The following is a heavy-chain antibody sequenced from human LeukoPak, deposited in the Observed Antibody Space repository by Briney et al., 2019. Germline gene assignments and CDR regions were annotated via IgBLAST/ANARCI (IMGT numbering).Heavy chain of an antibody. CDR2: IYYSGST. J-gene: IGHJ4*02. Sequence: PSETLSLTCTVSGGSISSYHWSWIRQPPGKGLEWIGYIYYSGSTNYNPSLKSRVTISVDTSKNQFSLKLSSVTAADTAVYYCARALSDYYDSSGFFDYWGQGTLVTVSS. CDR1: GGSISSYH. D-gene: IGHD3-22*01. CDR3: ARALSDYYDSSGFFDY. V-gene: IGHV4-59*01.